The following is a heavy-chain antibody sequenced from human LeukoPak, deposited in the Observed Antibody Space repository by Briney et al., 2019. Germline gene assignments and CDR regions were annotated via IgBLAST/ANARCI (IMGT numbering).Heavy chain of an antibody. CDR3: ARENQQLNAFDI. CDR2: ISAYSGNT. Sequence: GASVKVSCKASGYTFTSYAISWVRQAPGQGLEWMGWISAYSGNTNYAQKLQGRVTMTTDTSTSTAYMELRSLRSDDTAVYYCARENQQLNAFDIWGQGTMVTVSS. D-gene: IGHD6-13*01. CDR1: GYTFTSYA. J-gene: IGHJ3*02. V-gene: IGHV1-18*01.